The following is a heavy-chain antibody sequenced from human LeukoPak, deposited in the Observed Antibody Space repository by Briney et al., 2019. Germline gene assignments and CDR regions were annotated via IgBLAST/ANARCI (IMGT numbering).Heavy chain of an antibody. D-gene: IGHD6-6*01. CDR1: GYRFSNYW. CDR3: ARRDASIAVPFDY. V-gene: IGHV5-51*01. CDR2: IYPGDSDT. J-gene: IGHJ4*02. Sequence: GESLKISCKGSGYRFSNYWIGWVRQMPGKGLECMGIIYPGDSDTRYSPSFQGQVTILADKSSSTAYLQWSSLKASDTAIYYCARRDASIAVPFDYWGQGTLVTVSS.